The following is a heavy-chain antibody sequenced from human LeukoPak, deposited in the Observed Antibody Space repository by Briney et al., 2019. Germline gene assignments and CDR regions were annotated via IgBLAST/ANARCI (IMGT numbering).Heavy chain of an antibody. J-gene: IGHJ4*02. Sequence: KPSETLSLTCTVSGGSISSYYWSWIRQPPGKGLEWIGYIYCSGSTNYNPSLKSRVTISVDTSKNQFSLKLSSVTAADTAVYYCARASSTRPLLMLHDYWGQGTLVTVSS. CDR1: GGSISSYY. CDR3: ARASSTRPLLMLHDY. V-gene: IGHV4-59*01. CDR2: IYCSGST. D-gene: IGHD3-10*01.